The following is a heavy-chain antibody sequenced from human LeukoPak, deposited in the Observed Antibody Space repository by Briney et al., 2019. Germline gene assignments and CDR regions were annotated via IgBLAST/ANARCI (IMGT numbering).Heavy chain of an antibody. CDR2: IIPILGIA. Sequence: SVKVSCKASGGTFSSHAISWVRQAPGQGLEWMGRIIPILGIANYAQKFQGRVTITADKSTSTAYMELSSLRSEDTAVYYCARASYCDSSDYYSAKYFQHWGQGTLVTVSS. CDR3: ARASYCDSSDYYSAKYFQH. CDR1: GGTFSSHA. J-gene: IGHJ1*01. V-gene: IGHV1-69*04. D-gene: IGHD3-22*01.